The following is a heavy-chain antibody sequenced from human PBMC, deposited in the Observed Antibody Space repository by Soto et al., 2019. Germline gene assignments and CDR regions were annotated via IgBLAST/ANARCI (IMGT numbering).Heavy chain of an antibody. CDR1: GYTFTSYG. D-gene: IGHD2-15*01. J-gene: IGHJ4*02. CDR2: ISAYNGNT. Sequence: ASVKVSCKASGYTFTSYGISWVRQAPGQGLEWMGWISAYNGNTNYAQKLQGRVTMTTDTSTSTAYMELRSLRSDDTAVYYCARHDVVVVAAYHFDYWGQGTLVTVSS. V-gene: IGHV1-18*01. CDR3: ARHDVVVVAAYHFDY.